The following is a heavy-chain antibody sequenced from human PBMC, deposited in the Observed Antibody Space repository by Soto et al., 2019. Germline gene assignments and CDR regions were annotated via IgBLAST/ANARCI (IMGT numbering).Heavy chain of an antibody. D-gene: IGHD3-10*01. V-gene: IGHV4-34*01. Sequence: SETLSLTCAVYGGSFSGYYWSWIRQPPGKGLEWIGEINHSGSTNYNPSLKSRVTISVDTSKNQFSLKLSSVTAADTAVYYCARGHVVRGVKGAFDIWGQGTMVTVSS. CDR3: ARGHVVRGVKGAFDI. J-gene: IGHJ3*02. CDR2: INHSGST. CDR1: GGSFSGYY.